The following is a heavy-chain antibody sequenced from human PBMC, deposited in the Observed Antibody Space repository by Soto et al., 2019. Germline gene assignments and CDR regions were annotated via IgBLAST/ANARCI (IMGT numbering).Heavy chain of an antibody. V-gene: IGHV1-3*01. CDR2: INAGNGDT. CDR3: ARDHHSSRPYYFGL. J-gene: IGHJ4*02. Sequence: GASVKVSCKPSGYIFTAYSIHWVRQAPGQSFEWMGWINAGNGDTKYSQKFLDRITITRDTSATTAYMELVNLKSEDTAVYFCARDHHSSRPYYFGLWGPGTLVTVSS. D-gene: IGHD6-19*01. CDR1: GYIFTAYS.